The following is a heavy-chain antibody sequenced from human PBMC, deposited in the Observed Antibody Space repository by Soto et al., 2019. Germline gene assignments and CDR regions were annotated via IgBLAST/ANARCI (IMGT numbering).Heavy chain of an antibody. V-gene: IGHV4-4*02. D-gene: IGHD4-17*01. Sequence: PXXTLSLPCAVSGGSISSSNWWSWVRQPPGKGLEWIGEIYHSGSTYYNPSLKSRVTISIDTSKNQFSLKLTSVTAADTAVYYCAIDRWDAYGAYWGQGTLVTVSS. CDR1: GGSISSSNW. CDR2: IYHSGST. J-gene: IGHJ4*02. CDR3: AIDRWDAYGAY.